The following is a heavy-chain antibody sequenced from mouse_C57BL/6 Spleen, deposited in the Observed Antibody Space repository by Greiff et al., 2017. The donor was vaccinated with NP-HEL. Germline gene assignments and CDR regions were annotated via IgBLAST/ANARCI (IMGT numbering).Heavy chain of an antibody. Sequence: QVQLQQSDAELVKPGASVKISCKVSGYTFTDHTIHWMKQRPEQGLEWIGYIYPRDGSTKYNEKFKGKATLTAAKSSSTAYMQLNSLTSEDSAVYFCASEENYGTYYYAMDYWGQGTSVTVSS. CDR3: ASEENYGTYYYAMDY. CDR2: IYPRDGST. D-gene: IGHD2-1*01. J-gene: IGHJ4*01. CDR1: GYTFTDHT. V-gene: IGHV1-78*01.